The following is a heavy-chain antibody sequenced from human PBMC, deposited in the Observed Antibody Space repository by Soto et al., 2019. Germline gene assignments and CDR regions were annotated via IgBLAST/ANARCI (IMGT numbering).Heavy chain of an antibody. Sequence: GGSLRLSCAASGFTFNNYAMNWFRQAPGKGLEWVATISGTGGSTYYADPVKGRFTISRDNSKNTLYLQMNSLRVEDTAVYYCAKDRLGGNFDYWGQGTQVTVSS. CDR3: AKDRLGGNFDY. CDR2: ISGTGGST. V-gene: IGHV3-23*01. CDR1: GFTFNNYA. J-gene: IGHJ4*02.